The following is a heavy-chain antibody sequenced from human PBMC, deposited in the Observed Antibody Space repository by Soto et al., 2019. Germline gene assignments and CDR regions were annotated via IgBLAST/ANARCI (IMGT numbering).Heavy chain of an antibody. CDR3: ATLAPCNSGTCYSRPLEY. CDR2: IAPDNGDT. D-gene: IGHD2-15*01. Sequence: QVQLVQSGAELKRPGASVKVSCKSSGYTFATYGISWVRQAPGQGLEWMGWIAPDNGDTNYEQKLRGRVTLTAVKSTNTDYMEVRSLRSDDTAVYFCATLAPCNSGTCYSRPLEYWGQGTLVTVSS. V-gene: IGHV1-18*01. J-gene: IGHJ4*02. CDR1: GYTFATYG.